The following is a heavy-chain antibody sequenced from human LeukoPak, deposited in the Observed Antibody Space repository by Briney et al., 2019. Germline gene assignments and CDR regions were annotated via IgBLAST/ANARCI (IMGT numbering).Heavy chain of an antibody. V-gene: IGHV3-74*01. CDR1: GFTFTNYW. CDR3: ARGGYSHNMDV. D-gene: IGHD4-11*01. CDR2: INGSDT. Sequence: GGSLRLSCEASGFTFTNYWIHWVRQAPGKGLEWVSRINGSDTIFADSVRGRFTTSRDNSKNTLYLRAEDTAVYYCARGGYSHNMDVWGKGTTVTVS. J-gene: IGHJ6*03.